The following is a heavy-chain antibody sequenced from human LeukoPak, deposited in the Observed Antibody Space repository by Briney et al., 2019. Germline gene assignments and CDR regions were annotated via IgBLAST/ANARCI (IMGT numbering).Heavy chain of an antibody. CDR1: GFTFTDYY. CDR3: AKDRCSNGVGCYYYYMDV. Sequence: GGSLRLSCAASGFTFTDYYMSWIRQAPGKGLQWVSYISSSGSTIYYADSVKGRFSISRDSSKNILYLQMNSLRAEDTAVYYCAKDRCSNGVGCYYYYMDVWGKGTSVTISS. V-gene: IGHV3-11*04. J-gene: IGHJ6*03. CDR2: ISSSGSTI. D-gene: IGHD2-8*01.